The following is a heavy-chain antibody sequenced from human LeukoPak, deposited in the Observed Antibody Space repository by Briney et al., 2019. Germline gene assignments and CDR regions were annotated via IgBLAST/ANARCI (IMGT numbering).Heavy chain of an antibody. Sequence: GGSLRLSCAASGFTFSSYGMHWVRQAPGKGLEWVAVISYDGSNKYYADSVKGRFTISRDDSKNTLYVQMNSLRVDDAAVYYCAKDSGYASAFDIWGQGTMVTVSS. CDR1: GFTFSSYG. J-gene: IGHJ3*02. D-gene: IGHD5-12*01. CDR3: AKDSGYASAFDI. CDR2: ISYDGSNK. V-gene: IGHV3-30*18.